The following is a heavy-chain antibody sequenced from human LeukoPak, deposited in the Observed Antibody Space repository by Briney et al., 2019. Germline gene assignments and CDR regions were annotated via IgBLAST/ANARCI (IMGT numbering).Heavy chain of an antibody. V-gene: IGHV4-39*01. CDR1: GGSIRSSSSY. D-gene: IGHD3-10*01. J-gene: IGHJ4*02. CDR3: ARTYYYGSGNYFLDY. CDR2: IYYSGST. Sequence: SETLSLTCTVSGGSIRSSSSYWGWIRQAPGKGLEWIGSIYYSGSTYYNPSLKSRVTISVDTSKNQFSLKVRSVTAADTAVYYCARTYYYGSGNYFLDYWGQGTLVTVSS.